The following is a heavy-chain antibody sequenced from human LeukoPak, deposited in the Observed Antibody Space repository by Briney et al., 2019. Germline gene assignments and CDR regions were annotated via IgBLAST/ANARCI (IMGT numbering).Heavy chain of an antibody. CDR1: GFSFSTYD. D-gene: IGHD6-19*01. CDR3: ARAVAGTDEIDS. Sequence: GGSLRLSCASSGFSFSTYDMLWVRQAPGKGLEWVSAIGSGGDTYYAGSVKGRFTISRESAKNSFYLQMNSLNAGDTAVYFCARAVAGTDEIDSWGQGTLVTASS. V-gene: IGHV3-13*01. CDR2: IGSGGDT. J-gene: IGHJ4*02.